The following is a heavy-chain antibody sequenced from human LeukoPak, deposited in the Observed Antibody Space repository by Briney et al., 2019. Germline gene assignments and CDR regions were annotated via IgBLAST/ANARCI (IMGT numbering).Heavy chain of an antibody. D-gene: IGHD4/OR15-4a*01. Sequence: GGSLRLSCAASGFTFSSYAMSWVRQAPGKGLEWVAVISYDGSNKYYADSVKGRFTISRDNSKNTLYLQMNSLRAEDTAVYYCAKDGVLRAIDYWGQGTLVTVSS. CDR1: GFTFSSYA. J-gene: IGHJ4*02. CDR2: ISYDGSNK. V-gene: IGHV3-30*18. CDR3: AKDGVLRAIDY.